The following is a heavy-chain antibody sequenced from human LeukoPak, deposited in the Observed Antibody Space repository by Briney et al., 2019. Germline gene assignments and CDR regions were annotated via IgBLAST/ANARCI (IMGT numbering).Heavy chain of an antibody. D-gene: IGHD1/OR15-1a*01. CDR3: AKNLGNKPYYYYGMDV. CDR1: GFTFSSHA. J-gene: IGHJ6*04. Sequence: GGSLGLSCAASGFTFSSHAMSWVRQAPGKGLEWVSAISGSGGSTYYADSVKGRFTISRDNSKNTLYLQMNSLRAEDTAVYYCAKNLGNKPYYYYGMDVWGKGTTVTVSS. CDR2: ISGSGGST. V-gene: IGHV3-23*01.